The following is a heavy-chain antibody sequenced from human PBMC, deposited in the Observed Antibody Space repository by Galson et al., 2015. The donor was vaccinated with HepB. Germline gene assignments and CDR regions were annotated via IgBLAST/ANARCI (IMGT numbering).Heavy chain of an antibody. V-gene: IGHV3-9*01. CDR1: GFTFDDYA. Sequence: SLRLSCAASGFTFDDYAMHWVRQAPGKGLEWVSGISWNSGSLDYVDSVKGRFTISRDNAKNSLYLQMNSLRAEDTALYYCAKGPGDYLHPLDYWGHGTLVTVSS. D-gene: IGHD2-21*01. J-gene: IGHJ4*01. CDR3: AKGPGDYLHPLDY. CDR2: ISWNSGSL.